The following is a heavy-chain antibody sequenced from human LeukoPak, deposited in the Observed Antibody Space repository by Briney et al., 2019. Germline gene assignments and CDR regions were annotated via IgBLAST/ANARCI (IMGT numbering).Heavy chain of an antibody. D-gene: IGHD1-26*01. V-gene: IGHV4-59*01. CDR1: GGSISSYY. CDR2: IYYSGST. J-gene: IGHJ4*02. Sequence: SETLSLTCTVSGGSISSYYWSWIRQPPGKGLEWIGYIYYSGSTNYNPSLKSRVTISVGRSKNQSSLKLSSVTAADTAVYYCARGSYSVDYWGQGTLVTVSS. CDR3: ARGSYSVDY.